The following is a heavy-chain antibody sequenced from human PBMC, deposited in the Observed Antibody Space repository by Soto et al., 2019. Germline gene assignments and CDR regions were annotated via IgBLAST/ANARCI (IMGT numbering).Heavy chain of an antibody. V-gene: IGHV1-8*01. D-gene: IGHD1-7*01. CDR1: GYTFTSYD. CDR2: MNPNSGNT. CDR3: AREYNCNLYSSYYYGMDV. Sequence: QVQLVQSGAEVKKPGASVKVSCKASGYTFTSYDINGVRQATGQGLEWMGWMNPNSGNTGYAQKFQGRVTMTRNTYISTAYMELSSLRSEDTAVYYCAREYNCNLYSSYYYGMDVWGQGTTVTVSS. J-gene: IGHJ6*02.